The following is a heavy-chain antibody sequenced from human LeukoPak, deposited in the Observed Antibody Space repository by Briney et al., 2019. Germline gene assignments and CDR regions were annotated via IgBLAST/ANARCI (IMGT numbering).Heavy chain of an antibody. V-gene: IGHV3-23*01. CDR2: ISDTGADA. CDR1: GFTFSTYA. D-gene: IGHD2-15*01. CDR3: AKLPCSIDGYFDY. Sequence: GGSLRLSCTASGFTFSTYAMSWVRQAPGKGLEWVSIISDTGADADYADSVKGRFTISRDNSKNTLYLEMNSLRAGDTAVYYCAKLPCSIDGYFDYWGQGTLVTVSS. J-gene: IGHJ4*02.